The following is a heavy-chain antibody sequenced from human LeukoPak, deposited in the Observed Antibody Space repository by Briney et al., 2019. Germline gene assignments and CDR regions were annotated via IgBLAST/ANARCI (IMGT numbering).Heavy chain of an antibody. CDR3: ARVYGYGYYYMDV. J-gene: IGHJ6*03. CDR2: AYYSGST. CDR1: GGSISNYY. Sequence: PSETLSLTCTVSGGSISNYYWNWIRQPPGKGLEWIGYAYYSGSTTYNPSLKSRVTVSVDTSKNQFSLKLRSVTAADTAVYYCARVYGYGYYYMDVWDKGTTVTVSS. V-gene: IGHV4-59*01. D-gene: IGHD5-18*01.